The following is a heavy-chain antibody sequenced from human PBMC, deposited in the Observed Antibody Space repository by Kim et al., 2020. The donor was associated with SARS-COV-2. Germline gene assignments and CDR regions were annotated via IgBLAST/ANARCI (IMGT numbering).Heavy chain of an antibody. Sequence: GGSLRLSCAASGFTFSSYGMHWVRQAPGKGLEWVTVIWYDGSNKYYADSVKGRCTTSRDNSKNTLYLQMNNLTAEDTAVYYCARDEREVLRFFAWSYYYYYMDVWGTGTTVTVSS. V-gene: IGHV3-33*01. D-gene: IGHD3-9*01. CDR3: ARDEREVLRFFAWSYYYYYMDV. CDR1: GFTFSSYG. J-gene: IGHJ6*03. CDR2: IWYDGSNK.